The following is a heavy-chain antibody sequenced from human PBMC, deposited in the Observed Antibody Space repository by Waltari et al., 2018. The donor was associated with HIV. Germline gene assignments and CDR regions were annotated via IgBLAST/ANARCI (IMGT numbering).Heavy chain of an antibody. J-gene: IGHJ5*02. CDR3: AREWATMVQGARPGNWFDP. D-gene: IGHD3-10*01. Sequence: QVQLQESGPGLVKPSQTLSLTCTVSGGSISSGGYYWSWIRQHPGKGLEWIGYIYYSGSTYYNPSLKSRVTISVDTSKNQFSLKLSSVTAADTAVYYCAREWATMVQGARPGNWFDPWGQGTLVTVSS. CDR1: GGSISSGGYY. V-gene: IGHV4-31*03. CDR2: IYYSGST.